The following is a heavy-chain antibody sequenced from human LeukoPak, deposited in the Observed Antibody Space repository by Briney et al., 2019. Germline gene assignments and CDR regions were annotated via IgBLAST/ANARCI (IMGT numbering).Heavy chain of an antibody. J-gene: IGHJ4*02. Sequence: PSETLSLTCIVSGGSISDDYWSWVRQPPGKGLEWIGYMYYTGNTNYNPSLKSRVTISVDTSKNQFSLKLRSVTAADTAVYYCARWGGTRQYYFDYWGQGTLVTVSS. V-gene: IGHV4-59*01. D-gene: IGHD3-16*01. CDR2: MYYTGNT. CDR3: ARWGGTRQYYFDY. CDR1: GGSISDDY.